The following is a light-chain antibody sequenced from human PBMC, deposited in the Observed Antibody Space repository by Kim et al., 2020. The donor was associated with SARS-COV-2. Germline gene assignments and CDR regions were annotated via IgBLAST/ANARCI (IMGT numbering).Light chain of an antibody. V-gene: IGLV3-19*01. J-gene: IGLJ2*01. CDR2: GKN. CDR3: NSRDSSGNHLV. Sequence: SSELTQDPAVSVALGQTVRITCQGDSLRSYYASWYQQKPGRAPVLVIYGKNNRPSGIPYRFSGSSSGNTASLTFTGAQAEDEADYYCNSRDSSGNHLVFGGGTQLTVL. CDR1: SLRSYY.